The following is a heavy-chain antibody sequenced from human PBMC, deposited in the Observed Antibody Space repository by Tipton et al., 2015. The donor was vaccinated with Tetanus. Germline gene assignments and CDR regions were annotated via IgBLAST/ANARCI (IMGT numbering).Heavy chain of an antibody. Sequence: TLSLTCTVSGGSISSSSYYWGWIRQPPGKGLEWIGSIYYSGSTYYNPSLKSRVTISVDTSKNQFSLKLSSVTAADTAVYYCARVDPAMAGDYWGQGTLVTVSS. D-gene: IGHD5-18*01. V-gene: IGHV4-39*01. CDR2: IYYSGST. CDR1: GGSISSSSYY. J-gene: IGHJ4*02. CDR3: ARVDPAMAGDY.